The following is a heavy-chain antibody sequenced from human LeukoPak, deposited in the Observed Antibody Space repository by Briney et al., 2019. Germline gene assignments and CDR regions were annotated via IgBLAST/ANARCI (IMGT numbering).Heavy chain of an antibody. J-gene: IGHJ4*02. CDR2: IYYSGST. CDR3: ARVHFTIFGVVNYRYFDY. Sequence: SETLSLTCTVSGGSISSGGYYWSWIRQHPGKGLEWIGYIYYSGSTYYNPSLKSRVTISVDTSKNQFSLKLSSVTAADTAVYYCARVHFTIFGVVNYRYFDYWGQGTLVTVSS. CDR1: GGSISSGGYY. D-gene: IGHD3-3*01. V-gene: IGHV4-31*03.